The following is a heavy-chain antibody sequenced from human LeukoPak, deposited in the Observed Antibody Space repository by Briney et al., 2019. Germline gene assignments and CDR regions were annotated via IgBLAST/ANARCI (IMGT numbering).Heavy chain of an antibody. D-gene: IGHD3-22*01. Sequence: XWIVVGSGNTNYAQKFQERVTITRDMSTSTAYMELSSLRSEDTAVYYCAADYYDSSGYYLLDYWGQGTLVTVSS. J-gene: IGHJ4*02. CDR3: AADYYDSSGYYLLDY. V-gene: IGHV1-58*01. CDR2: IVVGSGNT.